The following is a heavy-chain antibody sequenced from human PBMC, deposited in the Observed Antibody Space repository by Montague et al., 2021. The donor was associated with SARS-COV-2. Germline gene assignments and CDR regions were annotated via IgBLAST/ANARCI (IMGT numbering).Heavy chain of an antibody. V-gene: IGHV6-1*01. CDR2: N. Sequence: NDYAVSVKSRITINPDKSKNQFSLQLNSVTPEDTAVYYCARWGSWLYYFDYWGQGTLVTVSS. CDR3: ARWGSWLYYFDY. J-gene: IGHJ4*02. D-gene: IGHD6-13*01.